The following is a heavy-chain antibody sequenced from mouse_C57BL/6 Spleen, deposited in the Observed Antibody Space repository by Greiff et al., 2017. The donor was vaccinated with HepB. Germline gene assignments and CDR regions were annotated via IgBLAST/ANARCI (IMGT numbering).Heavy chain of an antibody. CDR1: GYTFTSYW. CDR3: AREGGSLYAMDY. CDR2: IHTNSGST. V-gene: IGHV1-64*01. J-gene: IGHJ4*01. Sequence: VQLQQPGAELVKPGASVKLSCKASGYTFTSYWMHWVKQRPGQGLEWIGMIHTNSGSTNYNEKFTGKATRTVDKSSSTAYMQLSSLTSEDSAVYYCAREGGSLYAMDYWCQGTSVTVSS. D-gene: IGHD6-1*01.